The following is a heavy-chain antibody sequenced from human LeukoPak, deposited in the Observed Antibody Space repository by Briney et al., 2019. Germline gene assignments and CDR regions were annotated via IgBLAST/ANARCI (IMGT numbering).Heavy chain of an antibody. D-gene: IGHD5-18*01. V-gene: IGHV3-7*01. CDR3: ARNGYSYGYGGDYFDY. CDR1: GFTFDDYW. CDR2: INQDGSEK. J-gene: IGHJ4*02. Sequence: GGSLRLSCGASGFTFDDYWMSWVRQAPGQGLEWVANINQDGSEKYYLDSAKGRFTISRDNAKNSLYLQMNSLRAEDTAVYYCARNGYSYGYGGDYFDYWGQGTLVTVSS.